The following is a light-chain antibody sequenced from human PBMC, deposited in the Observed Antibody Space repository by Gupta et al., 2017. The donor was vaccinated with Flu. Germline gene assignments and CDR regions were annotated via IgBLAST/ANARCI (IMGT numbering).Light chain of an antibody. CDR3: SSYTTSSHVL. CDR2: EVS. CDR1: SSDVGALNY. J-gene: IGLJ2*01. V-gene: IGLV2-14*01. Sequence: QSALTQPASVSGSPGQSITISCTGTSSDVGALNYVSWYQQHPGKAPKLMIYEVSNRPSGVSNLFSGSKSGNTASLTISGLQAEDESDYYCSSYTTSSHVLFGGGTKLTVL.